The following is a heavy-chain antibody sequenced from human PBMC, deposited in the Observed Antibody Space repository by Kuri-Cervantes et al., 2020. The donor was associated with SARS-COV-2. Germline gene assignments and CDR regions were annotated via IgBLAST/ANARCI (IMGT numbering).Heavy chain of an antibody. Sequence: ETLSLTCAASGFTFSSYSMNWVRQAPGKGLEWVSYISSSSSTIYYADSVKGRFTISRDNAKNTLYLQMNSLRAEDTAVYYCASGGPYYDFWSGLTYYYYYGMDVWGQGTTVTVSS. CDR2: ISSSSSTI. CDR3: ASGGPYYDFWSGLTYYYYYGMDV. V-gene: IGHV3-48*04. J-gene: IGHJ6*02. D-gene: IGHD3-3*01. CDR1: GFTFSSYS.